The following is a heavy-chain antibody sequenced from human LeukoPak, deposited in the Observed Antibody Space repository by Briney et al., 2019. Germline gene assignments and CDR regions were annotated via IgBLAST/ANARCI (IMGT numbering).Heavy chain of an antibody. D-gene: IGHD2-15*01. CDR1: GFTFSSYW. J-gene: IGHJ4*02. CDR2: IKEDGSEK. CDR3: ARVRSGGSCYRSFDY. V-gene: IGHV3-7*03. Sequence: GSLRLSCEDSGFTFSSYWMSWVRQAPAKGLEWVASIKEDGSEKYYVDSVKGRFTNSRDNAKNSLYLQMNSLRAEDTALYYCARVRSGGSCYRSFDYWGQGTLVTVSS.